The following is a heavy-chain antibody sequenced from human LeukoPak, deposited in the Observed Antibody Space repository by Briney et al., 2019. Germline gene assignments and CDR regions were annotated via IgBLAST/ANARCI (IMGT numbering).Heavy chain of an antibody. CDR3: AXGXXXXLEWLPPRDYGMDV. D-gene: IGHD3-3*01. J-gene: IGHJ6*02. Sequence: PSETLSLTCTVSGGSISSYYWSWIRQPPGKGLEWIGEINHSGSTNYNPSLKSRVTISVDTSKNQFSLKLSSVTAADTAVYYCAXGXXXXLEWLPPRDYGMDVWGQGTTVTVSS. CDR1: GGSISSYY. CDR2: INHSGST. V-gene: IGHV4-34*01.